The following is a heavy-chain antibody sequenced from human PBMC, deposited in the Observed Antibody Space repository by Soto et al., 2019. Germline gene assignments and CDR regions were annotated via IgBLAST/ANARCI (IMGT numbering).Heavy chain of an antibody. J-gene: IGHJ4*02. CDR3: ATVAATGSGDY. CDR1: GGSISSSSYY. CDR2: IYYSGST. V-gene: IGHV4-39*01. D-gene: IGHD2-15*01. Sequence: SETLSLTCTVSGGSISSSSYYWGWIRQPPGKGLEWIGSIYYSGSTYYNPSLKSRVTISVDTSKNQFSLKLSSVTAADTAVYYCATVAATGSGDYWGQGTLVTVSS.